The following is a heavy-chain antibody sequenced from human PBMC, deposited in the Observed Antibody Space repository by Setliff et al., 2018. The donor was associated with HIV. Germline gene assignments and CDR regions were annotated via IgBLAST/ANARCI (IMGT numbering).Heavy chain of an antibody. J-gene: IGHJ4*02. CDR1: GGSISSGGYY. CDR2: IYYTGIT. D-gene: IGHD2-21*02. CDR3: ARELYGGNSRPFDY. Sequence: KTSETLSLTCTVSGGSISSGGYYWSWIRQHPGKGLEWIGYIYYTGITDNNPSLEGRVTISVDTSKNQVSLRLKSVTTADTAVYYCARELYGGNSRPFDYWGQGALVTAPQ. V-gene: IGHV4-61*08.